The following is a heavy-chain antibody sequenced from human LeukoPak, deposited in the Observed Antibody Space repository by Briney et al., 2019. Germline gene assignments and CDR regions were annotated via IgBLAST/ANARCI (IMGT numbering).Heavy chain of an antibody. CDR2: INHSGST. D-gene: IGHD6-13*01. Sequence: SETLSLTCAVYVGSFSGYYWSWIRQPPGKGLEGIGEINHSGSTNCNPSLKSRVTISVDTSKNQFSLKLSSVTAADTAVYHCATAHRVDGSSWYFFDYWGQRTLVTVHS. CDR1: VGSFSGYY. J-gene: IGHJ4*02. V-gene: IGHV4-34*01. CDR3: ATAHRVDGSSWYFFDY.